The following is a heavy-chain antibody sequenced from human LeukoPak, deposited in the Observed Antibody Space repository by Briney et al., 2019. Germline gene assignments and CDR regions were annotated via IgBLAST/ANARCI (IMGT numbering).Heavy chain of an antibody. CDR1: GYTFTSYY. CDR3: ATGSPTGSPFDY. V-gene: IGHV1-46*01. J-gene: IGHJ4*02. D-gene: IGHD3-9*01. CDR2: INPSGGST. Sequence: GASVKVSCKASGYTFTSYYMHWVRQAPGQGLEWMGIINPSGGSTSYAQKFQGRVTMTEDTSTDTAYMELSSLRSEDTAVYYCATGSPTGSPFDYWGQGTLVTVSS.